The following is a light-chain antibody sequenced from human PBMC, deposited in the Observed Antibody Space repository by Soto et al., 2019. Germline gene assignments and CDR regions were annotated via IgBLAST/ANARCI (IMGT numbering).Light chain of an antibody. Sequence: DIVLTQSPGTLSLSPGERATLSCRASQSVSIRYLAWYQQKPGQSPRLLIYDTSTRATAIPDRFSGSGSGTDFTLTINRLEPEDFAVYYCHQYGSSPRTFGQGTKVEIK. CDR2: DTS. CDR1: QSVSIRY. CDR3: HQYGSSPRT. J-gene: IGKJ1*01. V-gene: IGKV3-20*01.